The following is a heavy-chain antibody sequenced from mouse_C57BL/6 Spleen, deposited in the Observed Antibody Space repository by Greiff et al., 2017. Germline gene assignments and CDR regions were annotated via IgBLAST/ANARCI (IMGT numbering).Heavy chain of an antibody. D-gene: IGHD1-1*02. CDR2: ISDGGSYT. CDR3: ARDYDYDAMDY. CDR1: GFTFSSYA. Sequence: EVQRVESGGGLVKPGGSLKLSCAASGFTFSSYAMSWVRQTPEKRLEWVATISDGGSYTYYPDNVKGRFTISRDNAKNNLYLQMSHLKSEDTAMYYCARDYDYDAMDYWGQGTSVTVSS. V-gene: IGHV5-4*01. J-gene: IGHJ4*01.